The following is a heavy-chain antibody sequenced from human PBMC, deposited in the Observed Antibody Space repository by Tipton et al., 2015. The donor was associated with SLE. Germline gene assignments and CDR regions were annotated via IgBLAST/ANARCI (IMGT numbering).Heavy chain of an antibody. J-gene: IGHJ4*02. Sequence: SLRLSCAASGFTFRSYAMTWVRQAPGKGLEWVSGISGSGGTTYYADSVKGRFTISRDNSKNTLYLQMNSLRAEDTAVYYCARDLRRGVVLPGGYWGQGTLVTVSS. CDR1: GFTFRSYA. D-gene: IGHD3-3*01. CDR3: ARDLRRGVVLPGGY. CDR2: ISGSGGTT. V-gene: IGHV3-23*01.